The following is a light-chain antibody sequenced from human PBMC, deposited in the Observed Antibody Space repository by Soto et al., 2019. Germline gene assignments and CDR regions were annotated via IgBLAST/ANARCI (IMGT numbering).Light chain of an antibody. CDR1: ERISDY. J-gene: IGKJ1*01. CDR3: QQYYSYPRT. V-gene: IGKV1-39*01. CDR2: TAS. Sequence: DIQMTQSPSSLSASVGDRVTISCRASERISDYLAWYQQKPGRAPKLLINTASSLRSGVPSRFSGSGSGTDFTLTISCLQSEDFATYYCQQYYSYPRTFGQGTKVDI.